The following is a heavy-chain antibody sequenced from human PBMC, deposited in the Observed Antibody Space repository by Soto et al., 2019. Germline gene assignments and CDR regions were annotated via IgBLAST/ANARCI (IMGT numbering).Heavy chain of an antibody. CDR3: ARGWGHFDY. CDR1: GFTVSSNY. J-gene: IGHJ4*02. D-gene: IGHD3-16*01. CDR2: IYSGGTT. V-gene: IGHV3-53*01. Sequence: GGSLRLSCAASGFTVSSNYMSWVRQAPGKGLEWVSVIYSGGTTYYADSVRGRVTISRDNSKNTVYLQMNSLRADDTAVYYCARGWGHFDYWGQGTLVTVSS.